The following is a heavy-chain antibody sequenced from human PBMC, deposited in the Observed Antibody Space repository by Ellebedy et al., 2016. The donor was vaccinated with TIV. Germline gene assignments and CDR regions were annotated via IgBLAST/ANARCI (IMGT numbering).Heavy chain of an antibody. V-gene: IGHV3-30-3*01. D-gene: IGHD2-15*01. CDR1: GFTFSSYA. CDR3: ARDGHCSGGSCYSGVDY. J-gene: IGHJ4*02. CDR2: ISYDGSNT. Sequence: GGSLRLSCAASGFTFSSYAMHWVRQAPGKGLEWVAVISYDGSNTYYADSVKGRFTISRDNSKTTLYLQMNSLRAEDTAVYYCARDGHCSGGSCYSGVDYWGQGTLVTVSS.